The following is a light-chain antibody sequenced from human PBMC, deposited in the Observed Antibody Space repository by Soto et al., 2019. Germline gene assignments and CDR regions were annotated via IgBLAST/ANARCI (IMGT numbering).Light chain of an antibody. Sequence: QSVLTQPASVSGSPGQSITISCTGTSSDVGSYNLVSWYQQHPGKAPKLMIYEGSKRPSGVSNRFSGSKSGNTDSLTISGLQAEDEADYYCCSYAGSSTPYVFGTGTKVTVL. CDR3: CSYAGSSTPYV. CDR2: EGS. J-gene: IGLJ1*01. V-gene: IGLV2-23*01. CDR1: SSDVGSYNL.